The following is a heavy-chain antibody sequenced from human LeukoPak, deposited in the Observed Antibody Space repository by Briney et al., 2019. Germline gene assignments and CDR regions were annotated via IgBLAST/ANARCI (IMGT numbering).Heavy chain of an antibody. CDR3: ARDYMNY. V-gene: IGHV3-7*01. CDR2: INEDGSNK. CDR1: GFTFSNAW. J-gene: IGHJ4*02. Sequence: PGGSLRLSCAASGFTFSNAWMSWVRQAPGKGLEWVANINEDGSNKYYVDSVKGRFTISRDNAKNSLYLQMNSLRAEDTAVYYCARDYMNYWGQGTLVTVSS. D-gene: IGHD4-11*01.